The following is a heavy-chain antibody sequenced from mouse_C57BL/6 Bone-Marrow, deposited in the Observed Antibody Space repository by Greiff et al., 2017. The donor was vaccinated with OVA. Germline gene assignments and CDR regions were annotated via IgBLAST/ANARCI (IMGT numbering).Heavy chain of an antibody. J-gene: IGHJ2*01. CDR3: AREIDYYGSGFDY. V-gene: IGHV1-55*01. CDR1: GYTFTSYW. CDR2: IYPGSGST. Sequence: QVQLKQPGAELVKPGASVKMSCKASGYTFTSYWITWVKQRPGQGLEWIGDIYPGSGSTNYNEKFKSKATLTVDTSSSTAYMQLSSLTSEDSAVYYCAREIDYYGSGFDYWGQGTTLTVSS. D-gene: IGHD1-1*01.